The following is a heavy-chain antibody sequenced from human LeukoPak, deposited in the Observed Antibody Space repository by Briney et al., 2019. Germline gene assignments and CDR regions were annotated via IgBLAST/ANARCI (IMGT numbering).Heavy chain of an antibody. V-gene: IGHV1-8*01. Sequence: ASVKVSCKASGYTFTSYDINWVRQATGQGLEWMGWMNPNSGNTGYAQKFQGRVTMTRNTSISTAYMELSSLRSEDTAVYYCAIPIYAILTGTLLDAFDLWGQGTMVTVSS. CDR3: AIPIYAILTGTLLDAFDL. CDR1: GYTFTSYD. CDR2: MNPNSGNT. D-gene: IGHD3-9*01. J-gene: IGHJ3*01.